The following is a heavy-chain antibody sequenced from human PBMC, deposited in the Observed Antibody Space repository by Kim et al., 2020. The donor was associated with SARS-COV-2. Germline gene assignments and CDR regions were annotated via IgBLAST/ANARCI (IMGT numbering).Heavy chain of an antibody. CDR3: AREGGGDYVHYYYGMDV. D-gene: IGHD4-17*01. J-gene: IGHJ6*02. CDR1: GFTFSSYS. Sequence: GGSLRLSCAASGFTFSSYSMNWVRQAPGKGLEWVSYISSSSSTIYYADSVKGRFTISRDNAKNSLYLQMNSLRDEDTAVYYCAREGGGDYVHYYYGMDVWGQGTTVTVSS. V-gene: IGHV3-48*02. CDR2: ISSSSSTI.